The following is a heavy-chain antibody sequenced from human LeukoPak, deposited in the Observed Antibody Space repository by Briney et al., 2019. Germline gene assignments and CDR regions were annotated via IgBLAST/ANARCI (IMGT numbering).Heavy chain of an antibody. Sequence: ASDTLSLTCAVSGVSINSHYWSWIRQSPGRRLEWIGHISDKGTTKYNPSLKSRVIISADTSKNHLSLNLTSVFAAVTAIYYCARRDAGWNYCDYWGQGILVTVSS. CDR3: ARRDAGWNYCDY. J-gene: IGHJ4*02. CDR1: GVSINSHY. V-gene: IGHV4-59*08. D-gene: IGHD6-19*01. CDR2: ISDKGTT.